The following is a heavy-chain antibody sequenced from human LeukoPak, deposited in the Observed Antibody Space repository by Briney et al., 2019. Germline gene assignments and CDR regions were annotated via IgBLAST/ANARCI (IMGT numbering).Heavy chain of an antibody. CDR1: GNIFATYW. CDR2: IYPGDSDT. CDR3: ARLNYCDSSDGMDV. Sequence: GESLKISCKGSGNIFATYWIAWVRQMTGRGLEWIGIIYPGDSDTKYSPSFQGQVTISADKSINTAYLQSSSLKASDTAMHYCARLNYCDSSDGMDVWGQGTTVTVSS. V-gene: IGHV5-51*01. D-gene: IGHD3-22*01. J-gene: IGHJ6*02.